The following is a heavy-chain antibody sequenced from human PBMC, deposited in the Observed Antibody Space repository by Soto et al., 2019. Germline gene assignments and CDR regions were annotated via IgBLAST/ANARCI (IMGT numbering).Heavy chain of an antibody. D-gene: IGHD1-20*01. J-gene: IGHJ6*02. CDR3: ARDGNNWTLGYYYYGMDV. Sequence: PGGSLRLSCAASGFTFSSYGMHWVRQAPGKGLEWVAVIWYDGSNKYYADSVKGRFTISRDNSKNTLYLQMNSLRAEDTAVYYCARDGNNWTLGYYYYGMDVWGQGTTVTVSS. V-gene: IGHV3-33*01. CDR1: GFTFSSYG. CDR2: IWYDGSNK.